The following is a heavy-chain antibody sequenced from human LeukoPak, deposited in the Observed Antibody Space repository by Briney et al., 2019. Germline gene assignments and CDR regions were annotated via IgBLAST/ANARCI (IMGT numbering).Heavy chain of an antibody. CDR3: AKVATYYVWGSYRPTDGVDV. D-gene: IGHD3-16*02. Sequence: GGSLRLSCAASGLIYSSYAMSWVRQAPGKGLEWVSAISGSGGSTYYADSVTGRFTISRDNSKNTLYLQMNSLRAEDTAVYYCAKVATYYVWGSYRPTDGVDVWGQGTTVTVSS. CDR1: GLIYSSYA. CDR2: ISGSGGST. J-gene: IGHJ6*02. V-gene: IGHV3-23*01.